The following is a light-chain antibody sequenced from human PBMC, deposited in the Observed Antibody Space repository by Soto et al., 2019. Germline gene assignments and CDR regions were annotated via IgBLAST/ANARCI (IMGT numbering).Light chain of an antibody. CDR1: QAISNN. CDR3: QQAKDWPPT. CDR2: DAS. J-gene: IGKJ1*01. Sequence: RVMTQSPVTLSLSPGERVTLSCRASQAISNNLAWYQQKPGQAPRLLIFDASTRATGIPARFSGSGSGTEFTLTISSRQSEDFAVYYCQQAKDWPPTFGQGTRV. V-gene: IGKV3-15*01.